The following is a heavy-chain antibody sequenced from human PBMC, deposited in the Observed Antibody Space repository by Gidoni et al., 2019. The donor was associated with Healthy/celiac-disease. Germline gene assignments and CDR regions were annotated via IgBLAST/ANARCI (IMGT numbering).Heavy chain of an antibody. CDR3: ASLGSGYYDPFDY. CDR2: IYYSGST. J-gene: IGHJ4*02. D-gene: IGHD3-22*01. Sequence: QVQLQESGPGLVTPSPTLSPTCPFRGGSLSSGGYSCRWIRQHPGKGLEWIGYIYYSGSTYYNPSLKSRVTISVDTSKNQFSLKLSSVTAADTAVYYCASLGSGYYDPFDYWGQGTLVTVSS. V-gene: IGHV4-31*03. CDR1: GGSLSSGGYS.